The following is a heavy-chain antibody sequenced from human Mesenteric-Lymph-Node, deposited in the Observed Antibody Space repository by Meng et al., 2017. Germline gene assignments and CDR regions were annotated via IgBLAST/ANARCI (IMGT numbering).Heavy chain of an antibody. CDR3: ARDRSGGYNWFDP. Sequence: SETLSLTCTVSGGSISSYYWSWIRLPPGKGLEWIGHIYYSGTTKYNPSLENRVSVSIDTSKNEFSLKLNSVTAADTAVYYCARDRSGGYNWFDPWGQGALVTVSS. CDR2: IYYSGTT. V-gene: IGHV4-59*01. J-gene: IGHJ5*02. CDR1: GGSISSYY. D-gene: IGHD3-16*01.